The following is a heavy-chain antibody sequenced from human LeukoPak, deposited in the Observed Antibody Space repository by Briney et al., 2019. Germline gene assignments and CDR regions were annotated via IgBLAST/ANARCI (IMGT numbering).Heavy chain of an antibody. CDR3: ARGPGPADDGGGYCFDY. CDR2: INPSGGST. D-gene: IGHD3-22*01. V-gene: IGHV1-46*01. J-gene: IGHJ4*02. Sequence: ASVKVSCKASGYTFTSYYLYWVRQAPGQGLEWMGVINPSGGSTTSAQKFQGRVTMTRDTSTSTVYMELRSLRSEDTAVYYCARGPGPADDGGGYCFDYWGQGTLITVSS. CDR1: GYTFTSYY.